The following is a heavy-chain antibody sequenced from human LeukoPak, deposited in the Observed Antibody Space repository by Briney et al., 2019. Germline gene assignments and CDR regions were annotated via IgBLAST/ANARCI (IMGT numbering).Heavy chain of an antibody. CDR1: GGSFSGYY. CDR2: INHSGST. CDR3: ARGRRTTIFGVVILPNWFDP. J-gene: IGHJ5*02. V-gene: IGHV4-34*01. Sequence: PSETLSLTCAVYGGSFSGYYWSRIRQPPGKGLEWIGEINHSGSTNYNPSLKSRVTISVDTSKNQFSLKLSSVTAADTAVYYCARGRRTTIFGVVILPNWFDPWGQGTLVTVSS. D-gene: IGHD3-3*01.